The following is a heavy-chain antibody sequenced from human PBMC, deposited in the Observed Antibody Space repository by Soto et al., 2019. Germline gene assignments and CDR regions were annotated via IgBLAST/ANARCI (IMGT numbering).Heavy chain of an antibody. CDR2: IDPSDSDT. CDR3: ASWHEREHAYDV. CDR1: GHTFTTYW. D-gene: IGHD1-1*01. J-gene: IGHJ3*01. Sequence: GESLKISCKASGHTFTTYWINWVRQMPGKGLEWMGRIDPSDSDTNYSPSFEGHVTMSADKSTNTAYLQWSSLRPDDTAVYYCASWHEREHAYDVWGRGTTVTVSS. V-gene: IGHV5-10-1*01.